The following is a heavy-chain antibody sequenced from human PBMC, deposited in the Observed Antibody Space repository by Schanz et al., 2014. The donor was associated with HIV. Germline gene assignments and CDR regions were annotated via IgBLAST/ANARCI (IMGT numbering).Heavy chain of an antibody. CDR1: GFTFDDYA. CDR3: ARDSGPGIY. V-gene: IGHV3-9*01. CDR2: INWNGGDV. J-gene: IGHJ4*02. D-gene: IGHD3-10*01. Sequence: EVQLVESGGGLVQPGRSLRLSCAASGFTFDDYAMHWVRQAPGKGLEWVSSINWNGGDVGYADSVKGRFTISRDNAKNSLYLQMSSLRADDTAVYYCARDSGPGIYWGQGTLVTVSS.